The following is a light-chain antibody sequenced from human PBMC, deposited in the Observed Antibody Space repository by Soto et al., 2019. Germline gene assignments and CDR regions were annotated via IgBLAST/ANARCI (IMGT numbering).Light chain of an antibody. J-gene: IGLJ1*01. CDR2: DVS. Sequence: QSALTQPRSVSGSPGQSVTISCTGTSSDVGGYNYVSWYQQHPGKAPKVMIYDVSERPSGVPDRFSGSKSGNTASLPISGLQAQDAAGYYCCSYAGSPRYVFGTGTKLTVL. V-gene: IGLV2-11*01. CDR1: SSDVGGYNY. CDR3: CSYAGSPRYV.